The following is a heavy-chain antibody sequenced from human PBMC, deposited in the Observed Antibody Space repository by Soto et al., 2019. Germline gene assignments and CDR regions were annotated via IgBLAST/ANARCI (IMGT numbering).Heavy chain of an antibody. V-gene: IGHV4-31*03. J-gene: IGHJ6*02. Sequence: PWETLSLTCTVSGGSISSGGYYWSWIRQHPGKGLEWIGYIYYSGSTYYNPSLKSRVTISVDTSKNQFSLKLSSVTAADTAVYYCAKGIVGANRLDYYYGMDVWGQGTTVTVSS. CDR1: GGSISSGGYY. CDR2: IYYSGST. CDR3: AKGIVGANRLDYYYGMDV. D-gene: IGHD1-26*01.